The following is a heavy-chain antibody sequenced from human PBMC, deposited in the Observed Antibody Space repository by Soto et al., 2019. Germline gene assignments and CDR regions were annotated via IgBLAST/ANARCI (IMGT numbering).Heavy chain of an antibody. CDR3: ASIPPAKLQYYFDY. Sequence: QVQLQESGPGLVKPSQTLSLTCTVSGGSISSGGYYWSWIRQHPGKGLEWIGYIYYSGSTYYNPSLKSRVTLSVDTSKNQFSLKLSSVTAADTAVYYCASIPPAKLQYYFDYWGQGTLVTVSS. D-gene: IGHD4-4*01. CDR2: IYYSGST. J-gene: IGHJ4*02. CDR1: GGSISSGGYY. V-gene: IGHV4-31*03.